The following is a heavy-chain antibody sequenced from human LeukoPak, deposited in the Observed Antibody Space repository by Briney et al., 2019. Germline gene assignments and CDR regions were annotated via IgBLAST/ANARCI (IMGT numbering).Heavy chain of an antibody. CDR2: ISAYNGNT. Sequence: ASVKVSCKASGYIFTSYGISWVRQAPGQGLEWMGWISAYNGNTNYAQKLQGRVTMTTDTSTSTAYMELRSLRSDDTAVYYCARDVPLWDAFDIWGQGTMVTVSS. CDR1: GYIFTSYG. CDR3: ARDVPLWDAFDI. V-gene: IGHV1-18*01. J-gene: IGHJ3*02. D-gene: IGHD3-10*01.